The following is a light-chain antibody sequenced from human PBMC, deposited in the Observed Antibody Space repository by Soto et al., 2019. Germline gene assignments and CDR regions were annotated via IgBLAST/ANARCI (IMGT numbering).Light chain of an antibody. CDR1: QSISVS. CDR2: DAS. V-gene: IGKV1-5*01. CDR3: QQYDKYST. J-gene: IGKJ1*01. Sequence: DIQMTQSPSTLPASVGDRVTITCRASQSISVSLAWYQQKPGKAPNLLIYDASTLQGGVPSRFSGSGSGTEFTLTVTSLQPEDFATYFCQQYDKYSTFGHGTKVDIK.